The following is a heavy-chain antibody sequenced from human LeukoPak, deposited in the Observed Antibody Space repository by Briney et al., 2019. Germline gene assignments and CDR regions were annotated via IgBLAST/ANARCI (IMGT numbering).Heavy chain of an antibody. J-gene: IGHJ4*02. CDR3: TRETPSRYFDY. CDR2: MNPNSGKT. V-gene: IGHV1-8*01. Sequence: ASVKVSCKASRYTLTSYDINWVRPATGQGLEWMGRMNPNSGKTGYAQKFQGRITITRNTSISTAYMELSSLRSEDTAVYYCTRETPSRYFDYWGQGTLVTVSS. CDR1: RYTLTSYD. D-gene: IGHD4-23*01.